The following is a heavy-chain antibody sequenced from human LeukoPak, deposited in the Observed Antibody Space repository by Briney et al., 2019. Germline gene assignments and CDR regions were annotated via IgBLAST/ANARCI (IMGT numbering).Heavy chain of an antibody. V-gene: IGHV3-23*01. Sequence: GGSLRLSCAASGFTFSSFSMTWVRQAPGKGLEWVSSITGNHGATYNIDSVKGRFTISRDNSHSTLYLQMNSLRAEDTAVYYCTKDPHGDYVGAFDPWGQGTLVTVSS. D-gene: IGHD4-17*01. J-gene: IGHJ5*02. CDR1: GFTFSSFS. CDR3: TKDPHGDYVGAFDP. CDR2: ITGNHGAT.